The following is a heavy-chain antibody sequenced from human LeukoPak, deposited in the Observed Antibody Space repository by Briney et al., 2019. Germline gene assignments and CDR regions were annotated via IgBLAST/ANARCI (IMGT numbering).Heavy chain of an antibody. J-gene: IGHJ3*02. CDR2: IYTSGST. Sequence: SETLSLTCTVSGGSISSYYWSWIRQPAGKGLEWIGRIYTSGSTNYNPSLKSRVTMSVDTSKNQFSLKLSSVTAADTAVYYCARVLRSGDYVNAFDIWGQGTMVTVSS. V-gene: IGHV4-4*07. CDR1: GGSISSYY. D-gene: IGHD4-17*01. CDR3: ARVLRSGDYVNAFDI.